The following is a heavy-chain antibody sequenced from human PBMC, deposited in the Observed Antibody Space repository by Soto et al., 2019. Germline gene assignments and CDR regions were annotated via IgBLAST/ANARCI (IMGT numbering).Heavy chain of an antibody. CDR1: EFTFSNYA. CDR2: ISYGGGTT. V-gene: IGHV3-23*01. CDR3: AKNPGYYYDSTGYHFDY. D-gene: IGHD3-22*01. J-gene: IGHJ4*02. Sequence: EVQLLESGGGLVQPGGSLRLSCAASEFTFSNYAMSWVRQAPGKGLEWVSAISYGGGTTYYADSVTGRLTISRDKSKNRLYLQMNSLRAEDTAVYYCAKNPGYYYDSTGYHFDYWGQGTLVTVSS.